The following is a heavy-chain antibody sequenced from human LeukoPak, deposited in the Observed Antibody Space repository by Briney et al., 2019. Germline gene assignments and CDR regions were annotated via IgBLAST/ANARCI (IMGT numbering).Heavy chain of an antibody. D-gene: IGHD1-1*01. V-gene: IGHV1-3*01. Sequence: ASVKVSCKAFGYTFIAYTMHWVRQAPGQRLEWMGWITADNGNTKYSQKLQGRVTITRDMSTSTAYMELSSLRSEDTAVYYCARTPGTTGTTPHWGQGTLVTVSS. CDR3: ARTPGTTGTTPH. CDR1: GYTFIAYT. J-gene: IGHJ4*02. CDR2: ITADNGNT.